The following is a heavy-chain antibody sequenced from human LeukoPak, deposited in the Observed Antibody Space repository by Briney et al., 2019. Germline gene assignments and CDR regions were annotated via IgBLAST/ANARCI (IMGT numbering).Heavy chain of an antibody. CDR2: SSGSGGST. Sequence: GGSLRLSCVASGXRFSNYAMTWVRQAPRKGLEWVSGSSGSGGSTYYADSVRGRFTISRDNFKKTLDVQMSSLGVEDTAIYYFARTGVGGGYRFDSWGQGTLVTVSS. J-gene: IGHJ4*02. V-gene: IGHV3-23*01. CDR1: GXRFSNYA. CDR3: ARTGVGGGYRFDS. D-gene: IGHD1-26*01.